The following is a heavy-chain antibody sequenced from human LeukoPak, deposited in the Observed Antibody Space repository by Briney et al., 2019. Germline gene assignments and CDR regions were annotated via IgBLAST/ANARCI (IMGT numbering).Heavy chain of an antibody. J-gene: IGHJ6*02. Sequence: GGSLRLSCAASGFTFSSYWMNWARQAPGKGLEWVASINRNGNVNYYVDSVKGRFTISRDNAKNSLYLQMSNLRAEDTAVYFCARRGGLDVWGQGATVTVSS. CDR1: GFTFSSYW. CDR3: ARRGGLDV. CDR2: INRNGNVN. V-gene: IGHV3-7*03. D-gene: IGHD3-10*01.